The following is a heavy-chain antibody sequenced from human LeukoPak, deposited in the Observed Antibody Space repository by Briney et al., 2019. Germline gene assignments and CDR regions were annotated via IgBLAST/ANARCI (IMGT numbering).Heavy chain of an antibody. J-gene: IGHJ5*01. D-gene: IGHD6-19*01. CDR1: GFTFSSYT. CDR2: ISSSSSYM. Sequence: GGSLRLSCAASGFTFSSYTMTWVRQAPGKGLEWVSCISSSSSYMYYGDTLKGRFTISRDNAKNSMYLQMDDLRAEDTAMYYCARALTPASGWLGSWGQGTLVTVSS. V-gene: IGHV3-21*01. CDR3: ARALTPASGWLGS.